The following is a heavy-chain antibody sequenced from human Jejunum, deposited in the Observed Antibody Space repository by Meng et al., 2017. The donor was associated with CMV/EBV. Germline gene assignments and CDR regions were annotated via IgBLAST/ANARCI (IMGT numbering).Heavy chain of an antibody. Sequence: SEFTFSAYGMDCVRRAHGKGLVWVASMSGSSSSIYYADSVKGCFTVSRDNAKASLYLHMNSLRAEDTAVYYCAGGIVIVPGASSFGYWGQGTLVTVSS. J-gene: IGHJ4*02. D-gene: IGHD2-21*01. V-gene: IGHV3-21*01. CDR3: AGGIVIVPGASSFGY. CDR2: MSGSSSSI. CDR1: EFTFSAYG.